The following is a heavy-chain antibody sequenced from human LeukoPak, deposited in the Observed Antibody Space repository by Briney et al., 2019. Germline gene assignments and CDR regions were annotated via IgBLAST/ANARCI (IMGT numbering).Heavy chain of an antibody. CDR3: ARAAGSSNSYYYVF. Sequence: GRSLRLSCAASGFTFSSYAMNWVRQAPGKGLEWVSVISGSGGSAYYADSVKGRFTISRDNSKNTLYLQMNSLRAEDTAVYYCARAAGSSNSYYYVFWGQGNLVTVSS. CDR2: ISGSGGSA. D-gene: IGHD2-2*01. J-gene: IGHJ4*02. V-gene: IGHV3-23*01. CDR1: GFTFSSYA.